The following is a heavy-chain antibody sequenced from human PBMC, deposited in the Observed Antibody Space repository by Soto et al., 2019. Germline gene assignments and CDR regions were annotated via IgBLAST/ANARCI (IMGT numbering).Heavy chain of an antibody. Sequence: QVQLVESGGGVVQPGRSLRLSCAASGFTFSSYGMHWVRQAPGKGLEWVAVISYDGSNKYYADSVKGRFTISRDNSXXTLYLQMNSLRAEDTAVYYCAKDRYGDYTGVAFDIWGQGAMVTVSS. D-gene: IGHD4-17*01. CDR1: GFTFSSYG. CDR3: AKDRYGDYTGVAFDI. J-gene: IGHJ3*02. CDR2: ISYDGSNK. V-gene: IGHV3-30*18.